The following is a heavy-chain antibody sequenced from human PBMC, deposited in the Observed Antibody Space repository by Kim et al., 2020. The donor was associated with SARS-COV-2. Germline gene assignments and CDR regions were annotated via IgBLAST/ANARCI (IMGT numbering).Heavy chain of an antibody. CDR2: ISHSGDR. J-gene: IGHJ4*02. CDR1: GGSLSGYY. D-gene: IGHD3-10*01. V-gene: IGHV4-34*01. CDR3: ARADLYGSGSIAPLDY. Sequence: SETLSLTCGVYGGSLSGYYWNWIRQPPGKGLEWIGEISHSGDRNYDPSLKSRVTVSVDTSKNQFSLKLSSVTAADTAVYYCARADLYGSGSIAPLDYWGQGTLVTVSS.